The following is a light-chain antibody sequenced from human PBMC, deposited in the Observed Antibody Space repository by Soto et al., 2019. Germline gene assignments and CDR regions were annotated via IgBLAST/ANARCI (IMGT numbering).Light chain of an antibody. J-gene: IGKJ1*01. V-gene: IGKV3-15*01. Sequence: EIVMTQSPATLSVSPGERATLSCRASQSVSSNLAWYQQKAGQAPRLLIYGASSRATGIPARFRGSGSGTEFTLTISSLQSEDFAVYYCQQASGFPRTFGQGTKVDIK. CDR1: QSVSSN. CDR3: QQASGFPRT. CDR2: GAS.